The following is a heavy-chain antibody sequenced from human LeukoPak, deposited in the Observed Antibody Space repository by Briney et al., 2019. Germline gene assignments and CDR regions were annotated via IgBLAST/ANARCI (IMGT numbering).Heavy chain of an antibody. V-gene: IGHV1-2*02. J-gene: IGHJ4*02. CDR3: ARVSSSLEFDY. Sequence: APGQGLEWMGWINPNSGGTSYAQKFQGRVTMTRDTSISTAYMELSRLRSDDTAVYYCARVSSSLEFDYWGQGTLVTVSS. D-gene: IGHD6-6*01. CDR2: INPNSGGT.